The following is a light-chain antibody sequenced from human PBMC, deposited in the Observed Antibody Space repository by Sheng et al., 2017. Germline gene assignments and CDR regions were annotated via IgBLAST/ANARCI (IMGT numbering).Light chain of an antibody. J-gene: IGKJ2*01. Sequence: EIVLTQSPGTLSLSPGERATLSCRASQSVTSNYLAWYQQKPGQSPRVLIYAASSRAAGIPDRFSGSGSGTDFTLTISRLEPEDFAVYYCQQYGSSPPYTFGQGTKLEI. CDR2: AAS. V-gene: IGKV3-20*01. CDR1: QSVTSNY. CDR3: QQYGSSPPYT.